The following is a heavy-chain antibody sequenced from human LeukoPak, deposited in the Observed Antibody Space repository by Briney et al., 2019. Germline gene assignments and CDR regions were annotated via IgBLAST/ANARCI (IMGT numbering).Heavy chain of an antibody. V-gene: IGHV3-53*01. J-gene: IGHJ4*02. CDR2: IYGGGST. CDR3: ARVSYGSGSYLDY. CDR1: GFTVSSNY. D-gene: IGHD3-10*01. Sequence: GGSLRLSCAASGFTVSSNYMSWVRQAPGKGLEWVSVIYGGGSTYYADSVKGRFTISRDNSKNTLYLQMNSLRAEDTAVYYCARVSYGSGSYLDYWGQGTLVTVSS.